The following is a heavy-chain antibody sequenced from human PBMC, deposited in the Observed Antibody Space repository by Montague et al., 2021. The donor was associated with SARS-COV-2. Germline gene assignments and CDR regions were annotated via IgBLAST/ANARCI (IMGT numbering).Heavy chain of an antibody. J-gene: IGHJ4*02. Sequence: SGSTYYNPSLKSRVTISVDTSKNQFSLKLSSVTAADTAVSYCARRKDDYGSGTFDYWGQGTLVTVSS. CDR2: SGST. D-gene: IGHD3-10*01. V-gene: IGHV4-39*01. CDR3: ARRKDDYGSGTFDY.